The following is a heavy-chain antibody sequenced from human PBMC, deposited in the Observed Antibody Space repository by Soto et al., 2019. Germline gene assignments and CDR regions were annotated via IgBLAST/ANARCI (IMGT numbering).Heavy chain of an antibody. J-gene: IGHJ5*02. D-gene: IGHD6-19*01. CDR2: IYYSGST. CDR1: GGSISSSTFY. CDR3: ARHRSAVAGLSWYNWFDP. Sequence: PSETLSLTCTVSGGSISSSTFYWGWIRQPPGKGLEWIGSIYYSGSTYYNPSLKSRVAISVDTSKNQFSLKLSSVTAADTAVYYCARHRSAVAGLSWYNWFDPWGQGTLVTVSS. V-gene: IGHV4-39*01.